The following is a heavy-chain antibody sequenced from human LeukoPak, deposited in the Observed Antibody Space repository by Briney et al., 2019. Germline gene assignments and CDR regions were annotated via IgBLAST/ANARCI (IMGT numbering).Heavy chain of an antibody. V-gene: IGHV3-30-3*01. D-gene: IGHD6-13*01. CDR3: ASYGQQLVPVY. J-gene: IGHJ4*02. Sequence: GGSLRLSCAASGFTFSSYAMHWVRQAPGKGLEWVAVISYDGSNKYYADSVKGRFTIFRDNSKNTLYLQMNSLRAEDTAVYYCASYGQQLVPVYWGQGTLVTVSS. CDR1: GFTFSSYA. CDR2: ISYDGSNK.